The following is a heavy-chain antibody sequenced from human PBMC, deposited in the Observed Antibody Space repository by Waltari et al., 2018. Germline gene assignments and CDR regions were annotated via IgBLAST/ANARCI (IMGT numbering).Heavy chain of an antibody. CDR2: IIPIFGTA. Sequence: QVQLVQSGAEVKKPGSSVKVSCKASGGTFSSYAISWVRQAPGQGLEWMGGIIPIFGTANYAQKFQGRVTITTDESTSTAYMELSSLRSEDTAVYYCARDCSGGSCYSGNWFDPWGQGTLVTVSS. CDR1: GGTFSSYA. D-gene: IGHD2-15*01. J-gene: IGHJ5*02. V-gene: IGHV1-69*05. CDR3: ARDCSGGSCYSGNWFDP.